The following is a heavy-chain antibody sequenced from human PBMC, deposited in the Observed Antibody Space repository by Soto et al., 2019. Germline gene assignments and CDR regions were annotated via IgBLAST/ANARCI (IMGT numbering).Heavy chain of an antibody. V-gene: IGHV3-33*01. Sequence: QVQLVESGGGVVQPGGSLRLSCAASGFTFSSYGLYWVRQAPGKGLEWVALIWYDGSKKYYADSVRGRFTISRDNSENTWYLQLTSLRAEDTAVYYGATDGFSLLMIPSELDHWGQGTLVTASS. CDR3: ATDGFSLLMIPSELDH. J-gene: IGHJ4*02. CDR2: IWYDGSKK. CDR1: GFTFSSYG. D-gene: IGHD3-16*02.